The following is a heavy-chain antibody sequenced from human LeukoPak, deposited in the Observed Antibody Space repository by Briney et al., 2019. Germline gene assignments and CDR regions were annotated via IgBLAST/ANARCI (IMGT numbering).Heavy chain of an antibody. Sequence: GGSLRLSCAASGFTFSSYSMNWVRQAPGKGLEWVSYISSSSSTIYYADSVKGRFTISRDNAKNSLYPQMNSLRAEDTAVYYCARGGSGLLGYWGQGTLVTVSS. D-gene: IGHD3-10*01. CDR1: GFTFSSYS. CDR3: ARGGSGLLGY. CDR2: ISSSSSTI. J-gene: IGHJ4*02. V-gene: IGHV3-48*04.